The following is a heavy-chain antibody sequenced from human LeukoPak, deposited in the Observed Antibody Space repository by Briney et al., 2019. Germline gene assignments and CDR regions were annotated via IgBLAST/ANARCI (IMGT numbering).Heavy chain of an antibody. Sequence: SVKVSCKASGGTFSSYAISWVRQAPGQGLEWMGGIIPIFGTANYAQKFQGRVTITADESTSTAYMELSSLRSEDTAVYYCARNIVAHDYDYFDYWGQGTLVTVSS. D-gene: IGHD5-12*01. V-gene: IGHV1-69*13. CDR3: ARNIVAHDYDYFDY. CDR1: GGTFSSYA. J-gene: IGHJ4*02. CDR2: IIPIFGTA.